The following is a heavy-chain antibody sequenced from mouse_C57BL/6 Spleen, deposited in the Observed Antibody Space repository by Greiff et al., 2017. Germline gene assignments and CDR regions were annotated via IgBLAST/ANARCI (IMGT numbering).Heavy chain of an antibody. Sequence: VQLVESGPGLVAPSQRLSITCTASGFSLTSYGVDWVRQPPGKGLEWLGVIWGGGSTNYNSAHMSRLSISKDNSKSQVSLKMNSLHTDDTAMYYCAKHEYWYFDVWGTGTTVTVSS. CDR2: IWGGGST. CDR1: GFSLTSYG. V-gene: IGHV2-9*01. J-gene: IGHJ1*03. CDR3: AKHEYWYFDV.